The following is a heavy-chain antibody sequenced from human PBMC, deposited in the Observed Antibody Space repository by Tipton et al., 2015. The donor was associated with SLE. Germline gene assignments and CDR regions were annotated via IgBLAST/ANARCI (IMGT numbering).Heavy chain of an antibody. CDR1: GYTFTNRD. CDR3: ATEGYNEAFDM. Sequence: QVQLVQSGAEVKKPGASVKVSCKASGYTFTNRDIHWVRRATGQGLEWMGWMDPDSGDTGYAQKFQGRVNMTRNTSTSTAFMELSSLKSDDTAVYYCATEGYNEAFDMWGQGTVVSVSS. V-gene: IGHV1-8*01. CDR2: MDPDSGDT. J-gene: IGHJ3*02. D-gene: IGHD1-1*01.